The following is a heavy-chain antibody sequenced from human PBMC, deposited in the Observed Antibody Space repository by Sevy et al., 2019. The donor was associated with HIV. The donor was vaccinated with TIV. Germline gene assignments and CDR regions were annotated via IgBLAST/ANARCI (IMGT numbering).Heavy chain of an antibody. D-gene: IGHD3-22*01. J-gene: IGHJ6*02. CDR3: ARASYYYDSSGYYYYYYGMDV. CDR2: INHSGST. CDR1: GGSFSGYY. V-gene: IGHV4-34*01. Sequence: SETLSLTCAVYGGSFSGYYWSWIRQPPGKGLEWIGEINHSGSTNYNPSLKSRVTISVDTSKNQFSLKLGSVTAADTAVYYCARASYYYDSSGYYYYYYGMDVWGQGTTVTVS.